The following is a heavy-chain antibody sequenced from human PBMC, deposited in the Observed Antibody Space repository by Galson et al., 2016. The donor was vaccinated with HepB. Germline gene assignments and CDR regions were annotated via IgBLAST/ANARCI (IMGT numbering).Heavy chain of an antibody. D-gene: IGHD3-10*01. V-gene: IGHV1-69*13. CDR1: GGTFGGYV. CDR2: VIPFYVTS. J-gene: IGHJ6*02. CDR3: ARSRATMVRRRNYYFSNGMDV. Sequence: SVKVSCKASGGTFGGYVISWVRQAPGQGLEWMGVVIPFYVTSNYAQKFQGRVTITADESTSTAYMELSSLGSEDTAVYYCARSRATMVRRRNYYFSNGMDVWGQRTTVTVS.